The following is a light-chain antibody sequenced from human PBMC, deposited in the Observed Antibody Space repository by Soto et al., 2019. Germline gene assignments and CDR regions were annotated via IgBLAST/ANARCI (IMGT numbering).Light chain of an antibody. CDR1: QSVDSNY. CDR2: DAS. J-gene: IGKJ4*01. V-gene: IGKV3-20*01. CDR3: QQYDSSPLT. Sequence: DIVLTQSPDTLSLSPGERATLSCRASQSVDSNYLAWYQQKPGQAPRVLIYDASIRATGIPDRFSGSGSGTDFTLTISRLEPEDSAVYYGQQYDSSPLTFGGGTKV.